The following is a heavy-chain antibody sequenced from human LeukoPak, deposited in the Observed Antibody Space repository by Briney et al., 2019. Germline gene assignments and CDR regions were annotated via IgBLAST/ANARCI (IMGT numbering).Heavy chain of an antibody. J-gene: IGHJ4*02. CDR2: INPSGGST. Sequence: ASVKFSCKASGYTFTSYYMHWVRQAPGQGLEWMGIINPSGGSTSYAQKFQGRVTMTRDTSTSTVYMELSSLRSEDTAVYYCARDPGGATQAYWGQGTLVTVSS. D-gene: IGHD1-26*01. CDR1: GYTFTSYY. V-gene: IGHV1-46*01. CDR3: ARDPGGATQAY.